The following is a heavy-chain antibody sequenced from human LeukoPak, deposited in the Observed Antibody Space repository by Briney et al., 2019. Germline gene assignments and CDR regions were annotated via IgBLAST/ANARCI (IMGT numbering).Heavy chain of an antibody. Sequence: SQTLSLTCTVSGGSISSGDYYWSWIRQPPGKGLEWIGYIYYSGSTYYNPSLKSRVTISVDTSKNQFSLKLSSVTAADTAVYYCATANFDCSGGSCYSYYFDYRGQGTLVTVSS. CDR1: GGSISSGDYY. V-gene: IGHV4-30-4*01. CDR2: IYYSGST. J-gene: IGHJ4*02. CDR3: ATANFDCSGGSCYSYYFDY. D-gene: IGHD2-15*01.